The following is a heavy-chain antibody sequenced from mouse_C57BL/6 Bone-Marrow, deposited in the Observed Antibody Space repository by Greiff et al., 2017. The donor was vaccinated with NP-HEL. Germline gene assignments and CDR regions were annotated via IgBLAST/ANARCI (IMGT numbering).Heavy chain of an antibody. CDR1: GYTFTSYW. Sequence: EVMLVESGTVLARPGASVKMSCKTSGYTFTSYWMHWVKQRPGQGLEWIGAIYPGNSDTSYNQKFKGKAKLTAVTSASTAYMELSSLTNEDSAVYYCTREGLLRGYYFDYWGQGTTLTVSS. V-gene: IGHV1-5*01. CDR2: IYPGNSDT. J-gene: IGHJ2*01. D-gene: IGHD2-3*01. CDR3: TREGLLRGYYFDY.